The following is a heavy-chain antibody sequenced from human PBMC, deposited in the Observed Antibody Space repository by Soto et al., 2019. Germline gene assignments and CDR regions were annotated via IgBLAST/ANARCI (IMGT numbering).Heavy chain of an antibody. CDR3: ASSKAYSNGNGYYYVSA. J-gene: IGHJ5*02. D-gene: IGHD3-22*01. Sequence: GGSLRLSCAASGITFSDYYMSWIRQAPGKGLEWVSCSSNRGTAIYYADSAKGRFTISRDNAKNSLYLQMNSLRAEDTAVYYCASSKAYSNGNGYYYVSAWGQGTLVTVSS. CDR2: SSNRGTAI. CDR1: GITFSDYY. V-gene: IGHV3-11*01.